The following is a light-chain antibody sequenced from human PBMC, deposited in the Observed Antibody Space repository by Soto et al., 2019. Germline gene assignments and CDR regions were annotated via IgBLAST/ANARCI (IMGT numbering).Light chain of an antibody. CDR1: QSVTSSY. Sequence: VLTQSPGTLSLSPGERATLSCRASQSVTSSYLAWYQQKPGQAPRLLIYGASSRATGIPDRFSGSGSGTDFTLTISRLEPEDFAVYYCQQYGGSPPLTFVGGTTVEIK. CDR3: QQYGGSPPLT. V-gene: IGKV3-20*01. CDR2: GAS. J-gene: IGKJ4*01.